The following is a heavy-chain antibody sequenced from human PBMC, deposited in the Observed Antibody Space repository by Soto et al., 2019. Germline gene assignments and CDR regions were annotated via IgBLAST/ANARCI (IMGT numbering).Heavy chain of an antibody. Sequence: PSETLCLTFAVYCGSFSVYYWSWIRQPQGKGLEWIGEINHSGSTNYKPSLKSRVTISVDTSKNQFSLKLSSVTAADTAVYYCARGVLTMVRGVHFDYSGQGTLVTVPS. CDR2: INHSGST. CDR3: ARGVLTMVRGVHFDY. J-gene: IGHJ4*02. CDR1: CGSFSVYY. V-gene: IGHV4-34*01. D-gene: IGHD3-10*01.